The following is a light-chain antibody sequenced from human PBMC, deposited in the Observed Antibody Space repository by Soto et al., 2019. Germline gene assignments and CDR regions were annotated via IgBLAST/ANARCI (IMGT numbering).Light chain of an antibody. CDR3: QPYDSSPVT. CDR2: GAS. V-gene: IGKV3-20*01. CDR1: QTISSNF. J-gene: IGKJ2*01. Sequence: EIVLTQSPGTLSLSPGERATLSCRPSQTISSNFLAWYQQKLGQAPRLLIYGASSRATGIPDRFSGSGSGAAFTLTISRLEPEDFAVYYCQPYDSSPVTFGQGTKLEIK.